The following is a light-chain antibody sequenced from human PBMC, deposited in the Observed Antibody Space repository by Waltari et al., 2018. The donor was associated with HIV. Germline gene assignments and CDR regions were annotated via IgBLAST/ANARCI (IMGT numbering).Light chain of an antibody. Sequence: QSALTQPASVSGSPGQSITISCTGTSNDVGSSKYVSWHQQHPGEAPHLIIHDVSDRPSGISNRFSGSKSGNTASLTISGLQTEDEADYYCSSYTSSSTYVFGTGTRVTVL. CDR2: DVS. CDR1: SNDVGSSKY. CDR3: SSYTSSSTYV. V-gene: IGLV2-14*03. J-gene: IGLJ1*01.